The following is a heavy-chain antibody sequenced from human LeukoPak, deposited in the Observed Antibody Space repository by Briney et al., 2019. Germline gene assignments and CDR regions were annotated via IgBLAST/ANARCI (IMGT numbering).Heavy chain of an antibody. V-gene: IGHV4-34*01. Sequence: PSETLSLTCAVYGGSFSGYYWSWFRQPPGRGLEWIGEINHSGSTNYNPSLKSRVTISVDTSKNQFSLKLSSVTAADTAVYYCARGSRENCSSTSCYIWFYYYYYYMDVWGKGTTVTVSS. CDR2: INHSGST. CDR1: GGSFSGYY. D-gene: IGHD2-2*02. CDR3: ARGSRENCSSTSCYIWFYYYYYYMDV. J-gene: IGHJ6*03.